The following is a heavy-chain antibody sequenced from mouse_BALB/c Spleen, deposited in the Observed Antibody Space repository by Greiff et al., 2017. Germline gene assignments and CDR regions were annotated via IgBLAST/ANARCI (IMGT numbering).Heavy chain of an antibody. CDR3: ARGESRAPYFDY. CDR1: GFSLTSYG. J-gene: IGHJ2*01. V-gene: IGHV2-9*02. D-gene: IGHD3-3*01. CDR2: IWAGGST. Sequence: VKLMESGPGLVAPSQSLSITCTVSGFSLTSYGVHWVRQPPGKGLEWLGVIWAGGSTNYNSALMSRLSISKDNSKSQVFLKMNSLQTDDTAMYYCARGESRAPYFDYWGQGTTLTVSS.